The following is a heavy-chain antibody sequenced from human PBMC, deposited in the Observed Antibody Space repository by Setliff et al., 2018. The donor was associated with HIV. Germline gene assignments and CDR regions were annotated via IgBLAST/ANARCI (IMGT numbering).Heavy chain of an antibody. CDR3: LLDVPLILRTSPPL. CDR2: INHSGNT. D-gene: IGHD1-7*01. J-gene: IGHJ4*02. Sequence: KASETLSLTCVVYGGSFSDYYWSWIRQPPGKGLEWIGEINHSGNTTYNPSLKSRVTMSVDTTKNQFSLKLNTVTAADTATYYCLLDVPLILRTSPPLWGQGTPVTVSS. V-gene: IGHV4-34*01. CDR1: GGSFSDYY.